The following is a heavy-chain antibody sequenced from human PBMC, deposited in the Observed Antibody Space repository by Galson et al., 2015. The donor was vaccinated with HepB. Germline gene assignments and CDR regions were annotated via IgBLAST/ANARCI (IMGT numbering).Heavy chain of an antibody. CDR2: IFSGGST. V-gene: IGHV3-53*05. J-gene: IGHJ6*02. CDR3: AGEGYCSGRTCYLYGMDV. Sequence: SLRLSCAASGFTVSGNYMRWVRQAPGKGLEWVSLIFSGGSTYYADSVKGRFTDSRDNSKNTVYLQMNSLIPEDTTVYYCAGEGYCSGRTCYLYGMDVWGQGTTDTVSS. CDR1: GFTVSGNY. D-gene: IGHD2-15*01.